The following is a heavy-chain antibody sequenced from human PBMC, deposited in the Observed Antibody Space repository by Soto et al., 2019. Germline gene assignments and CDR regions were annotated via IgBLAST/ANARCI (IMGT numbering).Heavy chain of an antibody. CDR1: GFTFSNAW. CDR3: TTEYDFWSGYYESAYDY. D-gene: IGHD3-3*01. CDR2: IKSKTDGGTT. Sequence: PGESLRLSCAASGFTFSNAWMNWVRQAPGKGLEWVGRIKSKTDGGTTDYAAPVKGRFTISRDDSKNTLYLQMNSLKTEDTAVYYCTTEYDFWSGYYESAYDYWGQGTLVTVSS. V-gene: IGHV3-15*07. J-gene: IGHJ4*02.